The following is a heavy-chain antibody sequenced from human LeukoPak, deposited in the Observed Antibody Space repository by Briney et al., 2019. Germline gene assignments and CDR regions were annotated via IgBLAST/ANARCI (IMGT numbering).Heavy chain of an antibody. CDR3: ARSHSSSGGIYFDY. V-gene: IGHV6-1*01. CDR2: TYYRSNLYN. CDR1: GDIFSSNSAA. J-gene: IGHJ4*02. D-gene: IGHD6-13*01. Sequence: SQTLSLTCAISGDIFSSNSAAWNWIRQSRSRGLEWLGRTYYRSNLYNDYAVSVKSRITINPDTSKNQFSLQLNSVTPEDTAVYYCARSHSSSGGIYFDYWGQGTLVTVSS.